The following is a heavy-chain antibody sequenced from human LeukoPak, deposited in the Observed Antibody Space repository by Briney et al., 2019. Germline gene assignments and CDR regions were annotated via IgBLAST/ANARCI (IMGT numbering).Heavy chain of an antibody. CDR1: GYTFTSYG. J-gene: IGHJ5*02. Sequence: ASVKVSCKASGYTFTSYGISWVRQAPGQGLEWMGWINPNSGGTNYAQKFQGRVTMTRDTSISTAYMELSRLRSDDTAVYYCARDLKWFGELPYNWFDPWGQGTLVTVSS. D-gene: IGHD3-10*01. CDR3: ARDLKWFGELPYNWFDP. CDR2: INPNSGGT. V-gene: IGHV1-2*02.